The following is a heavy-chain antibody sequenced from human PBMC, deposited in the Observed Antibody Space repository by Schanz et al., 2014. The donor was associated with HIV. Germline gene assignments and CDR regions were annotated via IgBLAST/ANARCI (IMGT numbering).Heavy chain of an antibody. CDR3: AKSGQLVTKHYWFDS. V-gene: IGHV4-4*07. CDR1: GGSINGYS. Sequence: QVQLQESGPGLVRPSETLSLTCTISGGSINGYSWVWIRQSAGKGLEWIGRVYFNGNTYYNPSLSGRVTLSLDTSKNQSPLKVSSVTAADTAVYYCAKSGQLVTKHYWFDSWGQGTLVIVSS. D-gene: IGHD6-6*01. J-gene: IGHJ5*01. CDR2: VYFNGNT.